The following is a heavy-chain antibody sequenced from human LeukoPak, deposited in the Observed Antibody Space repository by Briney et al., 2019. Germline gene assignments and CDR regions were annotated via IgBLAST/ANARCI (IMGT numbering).Heavy chain of an antibody. J-gene: IGHJ4*02. CDR1: GFTFDDYA. D-gene: IGHD3-22*01. Sequence: GGSLRLSCVGSGFTFDDYAMHWVRQAPGKGLEWVSGINWNSGSTGYADSVKGRFTISRDNAKNYLYLQMNSLKTEDMALYYCTKPSNSYYYDTSGYYFDSWGQGTLVTVSS. CDR2: INWNSGST. CDR3: TKPSNSYYYDTSGYYFDS. V-gene: IGHV3-9*03.